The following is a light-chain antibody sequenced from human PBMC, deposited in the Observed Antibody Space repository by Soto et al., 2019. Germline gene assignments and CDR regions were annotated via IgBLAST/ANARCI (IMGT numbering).Light chain of an antibody. Sequence: QSALTQPASVSGSPGQSLAISCTGTSSDVGGYNYVSWYQQHPGKAPKLMIYDVSNRPSGVSNRFSGSKSGNTAYLTISGLQADDEADYYCSSYTSSSTRVFGTGTKVTVL. CDR2: DVS. V-gene: IGLV2-14*01. CDR1: SSDVGGYNY. J-gene: IGLJ1*01. CDR3: SSYTSSSTRV.